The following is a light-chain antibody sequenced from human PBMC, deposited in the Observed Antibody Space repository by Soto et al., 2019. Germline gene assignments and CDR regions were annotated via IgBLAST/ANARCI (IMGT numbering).Light chain of an antibody. CDR1: QSVSSY. Sequence: EIVMTQSPVTLSLSPFERSTLSCRASQSVSSYLAWYQQKPGQPPRLLIQGASTRATGIPARFSGSGSGTEFTLTISSLQSEDFVVYFCQQYSNWPRTFGQGTKVDIK. CDR3: QQYSNWPRT. J-gene: IGKJ1*01. CDR2: GAS. V-gene: IGKV3-15*01.